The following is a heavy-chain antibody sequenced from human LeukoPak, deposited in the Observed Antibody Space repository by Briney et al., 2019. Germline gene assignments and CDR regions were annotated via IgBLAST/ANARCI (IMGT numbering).Heavy chain of an antibody. Sequence: GASVKVSCKASGYTFTGYYMHWVRQAPGQGLEWMGRINPNSGGTNYAQEFQGRVTMTRDTSISTAYMELSRLRSDDTAVYYCARDLGEWSYYFDYWGQGTLVTVSS. CDR2: INPNSGGT. CDR1: GYTFTGYY. V-gene: IGHV1-2*06. J-gene: IGHJ4*02. CDR3: ARDLGEWSYYFDY. D-gene: IGHD3-16*01.